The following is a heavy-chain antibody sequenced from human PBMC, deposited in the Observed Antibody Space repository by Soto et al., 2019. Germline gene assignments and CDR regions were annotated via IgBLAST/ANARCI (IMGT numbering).Heavy chain of an antibody. CDR3: ARDQLILPAHDFFYGSDV. CDR2: IPQEGGDG. V-gene: IGHV3-7*03. D-gene: IGHD2-21*02. J-gene: IGHJ6*02. Sequence: DVQLVESGGGLVQPGESLKLSCEVSGFTFRMYSMSWVCQAPGKGLEWVAKIPQEGGDGHYLDSVKGRFIISRDNAKNSLYLQMNSLRGEDTAVYYCARDQLILPAHDFFYGSDVWGQGATVTVSS. CDR1: GFTFRMYS.